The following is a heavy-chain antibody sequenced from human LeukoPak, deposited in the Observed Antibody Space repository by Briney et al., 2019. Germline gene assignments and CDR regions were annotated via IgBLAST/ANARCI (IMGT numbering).Heavy chain of an antibody. CDR1: GFTFSKYA. CDR2: IGGSGGST. CDR3: AKVFAGDNYYDSSGYYSASFDH. D-gene: IGHD3-22*01. Sequence: GGSLGLSCAASGFTFSKYAMSWVRQAPGKGLEWVSGIGGSGGSTYYADSVKGRFTVSRDNSKHTLYLLMSSLRAEDTAVYYCAKVFAGDNYYDSSGYYSASFDHWGQGTLVTVSS. V-gene: IGHV3-23*01. J-gene: IGHJ4*02.